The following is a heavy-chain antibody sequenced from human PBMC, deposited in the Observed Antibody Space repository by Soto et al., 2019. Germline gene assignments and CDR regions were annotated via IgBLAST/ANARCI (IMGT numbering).Heavy chain of an antibody. V-gene: IGHV1-8*01. CDR2: MNPNSGNT. CDR3: AREGGYSGYDLDY. J-gene: IGHJ4*02. Sequence: SVKVSSKASGYTFTSYAINSVQHATGPGLEWMGWMNPNSGNTGYAQKFQGRVTMTRNTSINTAYMELSSLRSEDTAVYFCAREGGYSGYDLDYWGPGTLVTVSS. CDR1: GYTFTSYA. D-gene: IGHD5-12*01.